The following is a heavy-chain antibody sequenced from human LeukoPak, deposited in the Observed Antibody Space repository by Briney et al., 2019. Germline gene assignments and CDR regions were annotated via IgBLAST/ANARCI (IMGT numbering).Heavy chain of an antibody. J-gene: IGHJ3*02. CDR2: ISGSGGST. CDR1: GFTFNTYG. V-gene: IGHV3-23*01. Sequence: GGSLRLSCAASGFTFNTYGMSWVRQAPGKGLEWVSAISGSGGSTYYADSVKGRFTISRDNAKNSLYLQMNSLRAEDTAMYYCGRDLNWGAFDIRGLGTLVTVSS. D-gene: IGHD7-27*01. CDR3: GRDLNWGAFDI.